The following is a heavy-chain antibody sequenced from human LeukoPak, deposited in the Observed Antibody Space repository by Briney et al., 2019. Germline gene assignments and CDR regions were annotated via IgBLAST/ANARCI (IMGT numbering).Heavy chain of an antibody. CDR3: ASLLWFGELFPAHDY. J-gene: IGHJ4*02. Sequence: SETLSLTCTVSGGSISSSSYYWGWIRQPPGKGLEWIGSIYYSGSTYYNPSLKSRVTISVDTSKNQFSLKLSSVTAADTAVYYCASLLWFGELFPAHDYWGQGTLVTVSS. CDR1: GGSISSSSYY. V-gene: IGHV4-39*07. D-gene: IGHD3-10*01. CDR2: IYYSGST.